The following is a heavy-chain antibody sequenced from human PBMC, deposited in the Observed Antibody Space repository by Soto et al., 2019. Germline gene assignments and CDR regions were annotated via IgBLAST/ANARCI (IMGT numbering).Heavy chain of an antibody. Sequence: GGSLRLSCAASGFTFSSYAMHWVRQAPGKGLEWVAVISYDGSNKYYADSVKGRFTISRDNSKNTLYLQMNSLRAEDTAVYYCARDNLGGYDFRPGYFDYWGQGTLVTVSS. V-gene: IGHV3-30-3*01. CDR1: GFTFSSYA. CDR3: ARDNLGGYDFRPGYFDY. CDR2: ISYDGSNK. D-gene: IGHD5-12*01. J-gene: IGHJ4*02.